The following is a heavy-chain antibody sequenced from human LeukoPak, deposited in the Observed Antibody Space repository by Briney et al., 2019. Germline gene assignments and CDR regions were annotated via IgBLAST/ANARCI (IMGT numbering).Heavy chain of an antibody. J-gene: IGHJ4*02. CDR3: ARVPRTYYYDNSCIF. V-gene: IGHV3-21*01. Sequence: PGGSLRLSCAASGFTFSSYSMNWVRQAPGKGLEWVSSISSSSSYIYYADSVKGRFTISRDNAKNSLYLQMNSLRAEDTAVYYCARVPRTYYYDNSCIFWGQGTLVTVSS. CDR2: ISSSSSYI. CDR1: GFTFSSYS. D-gene: IGHD3-22*01.